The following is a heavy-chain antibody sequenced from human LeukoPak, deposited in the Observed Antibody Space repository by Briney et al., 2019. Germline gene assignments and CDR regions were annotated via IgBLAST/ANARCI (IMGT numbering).Heavy chain of an antibody. CDR2: VKGDGVST. CDR3: VRDTGSGWDFDY. V-gene: IGHV3-43*02. D-gene: IGHD6-19*01. Sequence: GASLRLSSPLTRFTFNPYAIHSVRQATAKSLEWVCLVKGDGVSTDYANSVKGRFTVSRDNSKNSLYLQMSNLRTDDTALYYCVRDTGSGWDFDYWGQGTLVTVSS. CDR1: RFTFNPYA. J-gene: IGHJ4*02.